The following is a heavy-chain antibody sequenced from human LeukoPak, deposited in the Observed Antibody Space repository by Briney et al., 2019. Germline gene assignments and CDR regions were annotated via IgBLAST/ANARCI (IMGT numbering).Heavy chain of an antibody. CDR3: AKELLPYYYGSGSLAFDI. J-gene: IGHJ3*02. CDR2: ISSSSSYI. CDR1: GFTFSRYT. Sequence: GGSLRLSCAASGFTFSRYTMNWVRQAPGKGLEWVSSISSSSSYIYYADSVKGRFTISRDNSKNTLYLQMNSLRAEDTAVYYCAKELLPYYYGSGSLAFDIWGQGTMVTVSS. D-gene: IGHD3-10*01. V-gene: IGHV3-21*04.